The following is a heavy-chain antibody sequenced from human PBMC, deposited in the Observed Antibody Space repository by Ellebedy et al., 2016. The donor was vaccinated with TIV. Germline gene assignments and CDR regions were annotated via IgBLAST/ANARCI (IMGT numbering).Heavy chain of an antibody. Sequence: GGSLRLSXAASGFTFSSYSMNWVRQAPGKGLEWVSSISSSSSYIYYADSVKGRFTISRDNAKNSLYLQMNSLRAEDTAVYYCAREGDFWRYFDYWGQGTLVTVSS. J-gene: IGHJ4*02. CDR3: AREGDFWRYFDY. D-gene: IGHD3/OR15-3a*01. CDR2: ISSSSSYI. CDR1: GFTFSSYS. V-gene: IGHV3-21*01.